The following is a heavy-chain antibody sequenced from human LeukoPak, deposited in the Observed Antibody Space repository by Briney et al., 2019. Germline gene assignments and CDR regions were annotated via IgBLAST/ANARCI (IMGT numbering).Heavy chain of an antibody. J-gene: IGHJ5*02. D-gene: IGHD1-26*01. CDR2: INHSGST. Sequence: GSLRLSCAASGFTFSDYYMSWIRQPPGKGLEWIGEINHSGSTNYNPSLKSRVTISVDTSKNQFSLKLSSVTAADTAVYYCANTQGSYSPKWYWFDPWGQGTLVTVSS. V-gene: IGHV4-34*08. CDR3: ANTQGSYSPKWYWFDP. CDR1: GFTFSDYY.